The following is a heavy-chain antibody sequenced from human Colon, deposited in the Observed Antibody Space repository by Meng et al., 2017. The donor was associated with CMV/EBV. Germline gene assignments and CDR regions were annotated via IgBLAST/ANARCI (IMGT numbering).Heavy chain of an antibody. J-gene: IGHJ4*02. CDR2: IKQDGSEK. D-gene: IGHD3-3*01. CDR1: GFALSSYW. CDR3: ARIYYESWSGYYRDY. Sequence: GGSLRLSCAASGFALSSYWMSWVRQAPGKGLEWVANIKQDGSEKYYVDSVKGRFIASRDNAKNSLYLQMYSLRVEDTAVYYCARIYYESWSGYYRDYCGQGTLVTVSS. V-gene: IGHV3-7*01.